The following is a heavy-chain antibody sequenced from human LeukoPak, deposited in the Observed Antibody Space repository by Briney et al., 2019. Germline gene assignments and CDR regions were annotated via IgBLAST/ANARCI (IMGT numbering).Heavy chain of an antibody. CDR1: GFTVSSSY. J-gene: IGHJ6*03. CDR3: ARDGEVIAARKVYYYYYMDV. V-gene: IGHV3-53*01. CDR2: IYSGGST. Sequence: GGSLRLSCAASGFTVSSSYMSWVRQAPGKGLEWVSVIYSGGSTYYADSVKGRFTISRDNSKNTLYLQMNSLRAEDTAVYHCARDGEVIAARKVYYYYYMDVGEKGPTVTVPS. D-gene: IGHD6-6*01.